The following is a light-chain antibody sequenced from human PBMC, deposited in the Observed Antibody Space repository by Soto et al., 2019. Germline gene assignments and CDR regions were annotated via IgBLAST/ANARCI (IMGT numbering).Light chain of an antibody. CDR2: DAS. CDR1: QSVSSY. Sequence: EIVLTQSPATLSLSPGERATLSCRASQSVSSYLAWYQQKPGQAPRLLIYDASNRATGIPARFSGSGSGTDFTLTISSLEREDFAVYYCQQRSNWPPVFGGGTKVEIK. CDR3: QQRSNWPPV. J-gene: IGKJ4*01. V-gene: IGKV3-11*01.